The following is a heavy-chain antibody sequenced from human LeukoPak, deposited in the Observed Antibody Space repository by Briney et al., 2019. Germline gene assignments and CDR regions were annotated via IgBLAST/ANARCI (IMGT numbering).Heavy chain of an antibody. CDR1: GYSISSNHY. Sequence: PSKTLSLTCTVSGYSISSNHYWGWMRQTPGKGLEWIGSIYHSGNTDYNQSLKSRVAISIDTSKNQFSLKLSSVTAADTAVCYCARGSNYHYFDYWGQGTLVTVSS. V-gene: IGHV4-38-2*02. CDR3: ARGSNYHYFDY. J-gene: IGHJ4*02. CDR2: IYHSGNT. D-gene: IGHD4-11*01.